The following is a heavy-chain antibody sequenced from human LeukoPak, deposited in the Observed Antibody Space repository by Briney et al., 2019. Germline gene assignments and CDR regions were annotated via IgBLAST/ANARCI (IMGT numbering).Heavy chain of an antibody. Sequence: PSETLSLTCTVSGGSISSYYWSWIRQPPGKGLEWIGYIYYSGSTNYNPSLKSRVTISVDTSKNQFSLKLSSVTAADTAVYYCARQKNWGEAFDIWGQGTMVTVSS. V-gene: IGHV4-59*01. CDR3: ARQKNWGEAFDI. D-gene: IGHD7-27*01. CDR1: GGSISSYY. J-gene: IGHJ3*02. CDR2: IYYSGST.